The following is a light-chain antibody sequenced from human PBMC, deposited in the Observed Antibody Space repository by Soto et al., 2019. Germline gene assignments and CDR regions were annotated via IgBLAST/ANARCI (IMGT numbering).Light chain of an antibody. J-gene: IGLJ2*01. CDR1: SSDVGGYTY. CDR3: CSSGGSNGFVV. V-gene: IGLV2-8*01. Sequence: QSALTQPASVSGSPGQSITISCTGTSSDVGGYTYVSWYQHSPGKAPKLLIYEVSKRPQGVPDRFTGSKSGNTASLTVSELQPDDEADYYCCSSGGSNGFVVFGGGTKLTVL. CDR2: EVS.